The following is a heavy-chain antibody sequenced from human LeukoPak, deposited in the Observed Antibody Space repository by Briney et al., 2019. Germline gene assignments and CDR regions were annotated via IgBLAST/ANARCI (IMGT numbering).Heavy chain of an antibody. Sequence: PGGSLRLSCAASGFTFSSYAMSWVRQAPGKGLEWVSSISSSSSYIYYADSVKGRFTISRDNAKNSLYLQMNSLRAEDTAVYYCARGLPPLGYCSGGSCLIAFDIWGQGTMVTVSS. D-gene: IGHD2-15*01. CDR3: ARGLPPLGYCSGGSCLIAFDI. CDR2: ISSSSSYI. CDR1: GFTFSSYA. J-gene: IGHJ3*02. V-gene: IGHV3-21*01.